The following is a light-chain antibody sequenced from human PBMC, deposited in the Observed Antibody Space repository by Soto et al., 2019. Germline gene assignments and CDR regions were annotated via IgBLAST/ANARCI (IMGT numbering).Light chain of an antibody. J-gene: IGLJ1*01. CDR1: SSDVGSYNL. CDR3: CSYAGSSPLYV. CDR2: EVS. Sequence: QSALTQPASVSGSPGQSITISCTGTSSDVGSYNLVSWYQQHPGKAPKLMIYEVSKRPSGGSNRFSGSKSGNTASLTISGLQAEDEADYYCCSYAGSSPLYVFGTGTKLTVL. V-gene: IGLV2-23*02.